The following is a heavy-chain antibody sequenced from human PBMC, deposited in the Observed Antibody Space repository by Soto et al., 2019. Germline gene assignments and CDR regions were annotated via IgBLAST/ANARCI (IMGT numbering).Heavy chain of an antibody. D-gene: IGHD6-13*01. J-gene: IGHJ6*02. CDR3: RRSSRYSTDV. CDR2: IYSIWST. Sequence: QLQLQESGPGLVKPSETLSLTCTVSGGSISSSSYWGWIRQPPGKGREWIGSIYSIWSTYYNPYLTSPVTISVDTSKNQFSLKLSSVTAADTAVYYCRRSSRYSTDVWGQGTTVTVSS. CDR1: GGSISSSSY. V-gene: IGHV4-39*01.